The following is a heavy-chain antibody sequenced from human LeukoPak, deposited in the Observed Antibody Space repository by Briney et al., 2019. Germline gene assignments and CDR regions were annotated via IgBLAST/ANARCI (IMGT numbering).Heavy chain of an antibody. CDR1: GFTFSSYA. V-gene: IGHV3-23*01. D-gene: IGHD4-17*01. CDR2: ISATGGST. CDR3: ARRPTVTAAFDI. Sequence: PGGSLRLSCAASGFTFSSYAMSWVRQAPGKGLEWVSAISATGGSTYYADSVKGRFTIFRDNSKNTLYMQMNSLRAEDTAVYYCARRPTVTAAFDIWGQGTMVTVSS. J-gene: IGHJ3*02.